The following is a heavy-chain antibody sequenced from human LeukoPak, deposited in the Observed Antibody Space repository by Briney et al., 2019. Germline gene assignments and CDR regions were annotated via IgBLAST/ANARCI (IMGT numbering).Heavy chain of an antibody. J-gene: IGHJ4*02. CDR3: AKEHYYDSSGYYPSFDY. Sequence: GRSLRLSCAASGVTFSSYGMHWVRQAPGKGLEWVAVISYDGSNKYYADSVKGRFTISRDNSKNTLYLQMNSLRAEDTAVYYCAKEHYYDSSGYYPSFDYWGQGTLVTVSS. D-gene: IGHD3-22*01. CDR2: ISYDGSNK. V-gene: IGHV3-30*18. CDR1: GVTFSSYG.